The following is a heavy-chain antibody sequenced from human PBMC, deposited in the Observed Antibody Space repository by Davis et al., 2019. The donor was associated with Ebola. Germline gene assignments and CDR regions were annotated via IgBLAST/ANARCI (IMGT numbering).Heavy chain of an antibody. V-gene: IGHV1-18*01. CDR1: GYTFTSYD. D-gene: IGHD3-3*01. CDR2: ISAYNGNT. J-gene: IGHJ3*02. CDR3: ARSRRITIFGVVTDDAFDI. Sequence: ASVKVSCRASGYTFTSYDINWLRQATGQGLEWMGWISAYNGNTNYAQKPQGRVTMTTDTSTSTDYMELRSLRSNDTAVYYCARSRRITIFGVVTDDAFDIWGQGTMVTVSS.